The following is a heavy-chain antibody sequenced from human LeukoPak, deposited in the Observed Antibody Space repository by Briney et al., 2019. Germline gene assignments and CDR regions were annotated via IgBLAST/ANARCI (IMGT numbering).Heavy chain of an antibody. V-gene: IGHV5-51*01. CDR2: IYPGDSDT. CDR1: GFRFTNYW. Sequence: GESLKISCKGSGFRFTNYWIGWGRQMPGKGLEWMGIIYPGDSDTRYSPSFQGQVTISADKSINTAYLQWSSLKASDTAVFYCARTPPPNCSGSYCYTGAFDYWGQGTLVTVSS. CDR3: ARTPPPNCSGSYCYTGAFDY. D-gene: IGHD2-2*02. J-gene: IGHJ4*02.